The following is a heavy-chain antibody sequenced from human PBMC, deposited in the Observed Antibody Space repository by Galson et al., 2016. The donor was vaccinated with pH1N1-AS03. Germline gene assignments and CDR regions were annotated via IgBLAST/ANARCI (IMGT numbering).Heavy chain of an antibody. CDR2: ISYDGRKR. CDR3: ARDDFAGNYSLDY. J-gene: IGHJ4*02. V-gene: IGHV3-30*04. Sequence: SLRLSCAASGFIFNHYALHWVRQAPGKGLEWVAVISYDGRKRYYPDSVKGRFTISRGNSKNTLYLQMDSLRAEDTAVYYCARDDFAGNYSLDYWGRGTLITVSS. CDR1: GFIFNHYA. D-gene: IGHD1-1*01.